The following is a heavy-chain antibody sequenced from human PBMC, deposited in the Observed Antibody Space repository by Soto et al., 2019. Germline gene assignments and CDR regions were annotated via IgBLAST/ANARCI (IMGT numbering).Heavy chain of an antibody. CDR1: GDTFTNYY. CDR3: ARGGHVVVVTAAFDY. Sequence: QVQLMQSGAEVMKPGASVKVSCKASGDTFTNYYIHWVRQAPGQGLEWMGTVNPSGGHTTYSQNFLGRVTMTRDTSTSTLYMELTSLTSDDTAVYYCARGGHVVVVTAAFDYWGQGTLVTVSS. D-gene: IGHD2-21*02. J-gene: IGHJ4*02. V-gene: IGHV1-46*01. CDR2: VNPSGGHT.